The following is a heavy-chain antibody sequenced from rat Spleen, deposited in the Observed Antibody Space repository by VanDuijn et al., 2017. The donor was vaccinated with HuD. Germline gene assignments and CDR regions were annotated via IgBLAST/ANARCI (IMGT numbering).Heavy chain of an antibody. Sequence: QVQLKESGPGLVQPSQTLSLTCTVSGFSLISNSVHWVRQPPGKGLEWMGGIWGDGSTNYNSALKSRLSISRDTSKNQVFLKMNSLQTDDTGTYYCTIHPRYWGQGASVTVSS. CDR3: TIHPRY. CDR1: GFSLISNS. J-gene: IGHJ4*01. D-gene: IGHD3-1*01. CDR2: IWGDGST. V-gene: IGHV2-1*01.